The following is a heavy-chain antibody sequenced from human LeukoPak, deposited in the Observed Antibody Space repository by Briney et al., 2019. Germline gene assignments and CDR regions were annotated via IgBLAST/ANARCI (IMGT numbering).Heavy chain of an antibody. Sequence: SETLSLTCTVSGDSISRYYGSWLRQPPGKGLEWVGYSYYTGSTNYNPSLKSRVTISVDTSKNQFSLKLSSVTAADTAVYYCAREYGSGNSFDPWGQGTLVTVSS. CDR3: AREYGSGNSFDP. CDR1: GDSISRYY. V-gene: IGHV4-59*12. CDR2: SYYTGST. D-gene: IGHD3-10*01. J-gene: IGHJ5*02.